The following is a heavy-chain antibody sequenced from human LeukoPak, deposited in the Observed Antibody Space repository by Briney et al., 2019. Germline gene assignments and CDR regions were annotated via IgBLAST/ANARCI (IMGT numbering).Heavy chain of an antibody. J-gene: IGHJ5*02. V-gene: IGHV4-59*01. CDR1: GGSISNYY. D-gene: IGHD6-19*01. CDR2: HYNSGHT. Sequence: PSETLSLTCIVSGGSISNYYWSWIRQPPGKGLEWIGYHYNSGHTNYNPSLKSRVTISVDTSKSEISLKMISVTAADTAVYYCARGGRGWYNDWFDPWGQGTLVTVSS. CDR3: ARGGRGWYNDWFDP.